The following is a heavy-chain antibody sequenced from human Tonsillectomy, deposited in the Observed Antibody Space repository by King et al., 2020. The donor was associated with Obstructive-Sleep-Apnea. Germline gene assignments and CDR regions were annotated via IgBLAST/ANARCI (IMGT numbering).Heavy chain of an antibody. J-gene: IGHJ4*02. CDR3: AKVGWGDYYFDY. CDR2: ISGSGGST. Sequence: VQLVESGGGLVQPGGSLRLSCASSGFTFSSYAMSWVRQAPGKGLEWVSTISGSGGSTYYADSVKGRFTSSRDNSKNTLYLQMNSLRAEDTAVYYCAKVGWGDYYFDYWGQGTLVTVSS. D-gene: IGHD2-21*02. V-gene: IGHV3-23*04. CDR1: GFTFSSYA.